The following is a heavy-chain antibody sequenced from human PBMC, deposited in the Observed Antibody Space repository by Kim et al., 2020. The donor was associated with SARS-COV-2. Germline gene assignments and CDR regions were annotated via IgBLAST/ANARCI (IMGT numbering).Heavy chain of an antibody. CDR2: IRGRSNDI. J-gene: IGHJ4*02. V-gene: IGHV3-48*02. CDR1: GFTFSIST. D-gene: IGHD6-13*01. CDR3: VRDSNWSFDY. Sequence: GGSLRLSCAASGFTFSISTMNWVRQAPGKGLEWVSHIRGRSNDIHYADSVKGRFTISRDNAENSLYLQMNSLRDEDTAVYYCVRDSNWSFDYWGQGTLVT.